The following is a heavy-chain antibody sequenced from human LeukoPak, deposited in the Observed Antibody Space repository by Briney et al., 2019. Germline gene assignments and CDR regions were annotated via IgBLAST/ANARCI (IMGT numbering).Heavy chain of an antibody. CDR2: IIPILGIA. CDR1: GGTFSSYA. CDR3: ARTTFGYCSSTSCPDYYYYYMDV. J-gene: IGHJ6*03. D-gene: IGHD2-2*03. Sequence: VASVKVSCKASGGTFSSYAISWVRQAPGQGLEWMGRIIPILGIANYAQKFQGRVTITTDESTSTAYMELSSLRSEDTAVYYCARTTFGYCSSTSCPDYYYYYMDVWGKGTTVTVSS. V-gene: IGHV1-69*04.